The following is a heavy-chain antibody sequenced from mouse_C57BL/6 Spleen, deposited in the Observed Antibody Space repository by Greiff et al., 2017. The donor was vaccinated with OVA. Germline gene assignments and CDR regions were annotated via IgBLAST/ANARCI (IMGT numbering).Heavy chain of an antibody. Sequence: EVQGVESGGGLVKPGGSLKLSCAASGFTFSSYAMSWVRQTPEKRLEWVATISDGGSYTYYPDNVKGRFTISRDNAKNNLYLQMTHLKSEDTAMYYCARFSYGEGYAMDYWGQGTSVTVSS. CDR3: ARFSYGEGYAMDY. CDR1: GFTFSSYA. J-gene: IGHJ4*01. D-gene: IGHD1-1*02. CDR2: ISDGGSYT. V-gene: IGHV5-4*01.